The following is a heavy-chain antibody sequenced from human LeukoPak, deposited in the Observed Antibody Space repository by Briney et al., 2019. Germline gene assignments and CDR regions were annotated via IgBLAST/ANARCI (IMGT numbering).Heavy chain of an antibody. CDR3: ARVSSGYSGYYYYYMDV. CDR1: GYTFTDYY. D-gene: IGHD6-13*01. V-gene: IGHV1-69-2*01. J-gene: IGHJ6*03. Sequence: GATVKISCKASGYTFTDYYMHWVQQAPGKGLEWMGRVDPEDGETIYAEKFQGRVTITADTSTDTAYMELSSLRSEDTAVYYCARVSSGYSGYYYYYMDVWGKGTTVTVSS. CDR2: VDPEDGET.